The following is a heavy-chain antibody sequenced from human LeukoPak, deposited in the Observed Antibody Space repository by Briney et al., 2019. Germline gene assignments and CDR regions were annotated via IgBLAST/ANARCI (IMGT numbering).Heavy chain of an antibody. Sequence: SETLSLTCAVSGGSISSSNWWSWVRQPPGKGLEWIGEIYHSGSTNYNPSLKSRVTISVDKSKNQFSLKLSSVTAADTAVYYCARAGDCSSTSCYYYYYYMDVWGKGTTVTVSS. CDR3: ARAGDCSSTSCYYYYYYMDV. CDR1: GGSISSSNW. D-gene: IGHD2-2*01. J-gene: IGHJ6*03. CDR2: IYHSGST. V-gene: IGHV4-4*02.